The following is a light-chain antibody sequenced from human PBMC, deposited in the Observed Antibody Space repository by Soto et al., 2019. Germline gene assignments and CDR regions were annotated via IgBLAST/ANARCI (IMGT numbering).Light chain of an antibody. CDR2: GNS. V-gene: IGLV1-40*01. J-gene: IGLJ1*01. CDR3: QSYDSSLSWV. CDR1: SSNIGAGYD. Sequence: QSVLPQPPSVSGAPGPRVPLSCTWRSSNIGAGYDVHWYQQLPGTAPKLLIYGNSNRPSGVPDRFSGSKSGTSASLAITGLQAEDEDDYYCQSYDSSLSWVFGTGTKVTVL.